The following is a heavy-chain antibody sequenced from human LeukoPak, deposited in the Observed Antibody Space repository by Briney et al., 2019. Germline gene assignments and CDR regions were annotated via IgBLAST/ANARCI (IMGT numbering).Heavy chain of an antibody. Sequence: PGGSLRLSCTASGFTVRSNYMFWVCQAPGKGLECVSVIYSDGSAYCADSVKGRFTISRDSSMNTLFLQMNSLRAEDTAMYYCAGALYYNYYETRYFAYWGQGTPVTVSS. D-gene: IGHD3-22*01. CDR3: AGALYYNYYETRYFAY. CDR2: IYSDGSA. J-gene: IGHJ4*02. CDR1: GFTVRSNY. V-gene: IGHV3-53*01.